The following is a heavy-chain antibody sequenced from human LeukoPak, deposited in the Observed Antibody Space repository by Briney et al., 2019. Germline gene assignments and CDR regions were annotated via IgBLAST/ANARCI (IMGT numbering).Heavy chain of an antibody. CDR1: GGTFSSYA. Sequence: ASVTVSCKASGGTFSSYAISWVRQAPGQGLEWMGGIIPIFGTANYAQKFQGRVTITADKSTSTAYMELSSLRSEDTAVYYCARVKNYCSGGSCYFDYWGQGTLVTVSS. CDR2: IIPIFGTA. D-gene: IGHD2-15*01. J-gene: IGHJ4*02. V-gene: IGHV1-69*06. CDR3: ARVKNYCSGGSCYFDY.